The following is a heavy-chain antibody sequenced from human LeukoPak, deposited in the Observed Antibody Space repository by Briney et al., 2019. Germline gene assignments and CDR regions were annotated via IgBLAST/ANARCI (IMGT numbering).Heavy chain of an antibody. Sequence: GGSLRLSCAASGFTFSSYAMSWVRQAPGKGLEWVSAISHSGGNTYYADSVKGRFTISRDNSKNTLYLQMNSLRAEDTAVYYRAKEGSSAWYGEPLDYWGQGTLVTLSS. CDR3: AKEGSSAWYGEPLDY. D-gene: IGHD6-19*01. CDR2: ISHSGGNT. J-gene: IGHJ4*02. V-gene: IGHV3-23*01. CDR1: GFTFSSYA.